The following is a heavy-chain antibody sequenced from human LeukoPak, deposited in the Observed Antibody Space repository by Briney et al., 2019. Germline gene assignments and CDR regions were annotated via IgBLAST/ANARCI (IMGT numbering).Heavy chain of an antibody. CDR2: IKQDGTGT. J-gene: IGHJ2*01. CDR1: GFTFSSTW. Sequence: GGSLRLSCAASGFTFSSTWMTWVRWAPGKGLEWVANIKQDGTGTYFGDSVKGRFTISRDNAKKSLYLQMNNLRVEDTAVYYCARETWYYDYVRKSYRGGYFDLWGRGTLVTVSS. CDR3: ARETWYYDYVRKSYRGGYFDL. D-gene: IGHD3-16*02. V-gene: IGHV3-7*01.